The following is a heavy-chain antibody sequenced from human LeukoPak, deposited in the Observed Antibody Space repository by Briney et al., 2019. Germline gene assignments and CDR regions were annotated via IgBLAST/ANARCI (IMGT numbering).Heavy chain of an antibody. D-gene: IGHD1-26*01. J-gene: IGHJ4*02. V-gene: IGHV1-2*02. CDR2: INPNSGGT. Sequence: ASVKVSCKASGGTFSSYAISWVRQAPGQGLEWMGWINPNSGGTNYAQKFQGRVTMTRDTSISTAYMELSSLRSDDTAVYYCARSRGSRHPADYWGQGTLVTVSS. CDR1: GGTFSSYA. CDR3: ARSRGSRHPADY.